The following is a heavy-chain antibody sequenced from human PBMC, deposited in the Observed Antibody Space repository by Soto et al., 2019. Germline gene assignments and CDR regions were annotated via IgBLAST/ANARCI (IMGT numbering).Heavy chain of an antibody. Sequence: GEPLPISCKVSGYRFTSYWIGWVRQMPGKGLEWMGIIYPGDSDTRYSPSFQGQVTISADKSISTAYLQWSSLQASDSAMYYCARQAVYSSGWTSCGQGTLVTVSS. V-gene: IGHV5-51*01. D-gene: IGHD6-25*01. CDR3: ARQAVYSSGWTS. J-gene: IGHJ5*02. CDR2: IYPGDSDT. CDR1: GYRFTSYW.